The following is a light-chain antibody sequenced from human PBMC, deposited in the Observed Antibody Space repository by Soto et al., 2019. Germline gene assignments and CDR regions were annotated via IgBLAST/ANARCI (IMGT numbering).Light chain of an antibody. Sequence: QLVLTQSPSASASLGASVKLTCTLSSGHSSYAIAWHQQQPEKGPRYLMKLNSDGSHSKGDGIPDRFSGSSFGAERYLTISGLQSEDEADYYCQTWGTGLLVFGGGTKLTVL. CDR2: LNSDGSH. CDR3: QTWGTGLLV. V-gene: IGLV4-69*01. J-gene: IGLJ3*02. CDR1: SGHSSYA.